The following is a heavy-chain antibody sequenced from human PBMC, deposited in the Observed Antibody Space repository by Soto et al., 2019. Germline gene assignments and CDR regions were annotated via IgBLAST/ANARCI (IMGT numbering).Heavy chain of an antibody. Sequence: SQTLSLTCAISGDSVSSNTASWNWIRQSPSRGLEWLGRTYFRSKWYNDYAVSVKSRIIINPDTSNNQFSLQLNSVTPEDTAVYFCAKGDNLGPKTGYAFDSGGKGIMVTVS. D-gene: IGHD5-12*01. J-gene: IGHJ4*02. CDR1: GDSVSSNTAS. CDR3: AKGDNLGPKTGYAFDS. V-gene: IGHV6-1*01. CDR2: TYFRSKWYN.